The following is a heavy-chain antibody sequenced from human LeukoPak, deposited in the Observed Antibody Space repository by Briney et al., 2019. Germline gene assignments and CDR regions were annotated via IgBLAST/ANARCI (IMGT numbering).Heavy chain of an antibody. CDR1: GFTFSSYA. D-gene: IGHD5-24*01. Sequence: GGSLRLSCAASGFTFSSYAMSWVRQAPGKGLEWVSAISGSGGSTYYADSVKGRFTISRDNSKNTLYLQMNSLRAEDTAVYYCARALSHPDGPYYFDYWGQGTLVTVSS. CDR2: ISGSGGST. CDR3: ARALSHPDGPYYFDY. J-gene: IGHJ4*02. V-gene: IGHV3-23*01.